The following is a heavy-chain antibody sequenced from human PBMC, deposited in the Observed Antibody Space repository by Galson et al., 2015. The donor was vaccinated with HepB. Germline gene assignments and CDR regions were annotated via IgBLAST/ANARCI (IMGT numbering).Heavy chain of an antibody. D-gene: IGHD7-27*01. J-gene: IGHJ4*02. CDR1: GYTFTNYG. CDR3: ARGDWGWGGFDD. Sequence: SVKVSCKASGYTFTNYGISWVRQAPGQGLQWMGWISAYNGNTHYAQKLQGRVTMTTDTSTSTASMDLRSLRSDDTAVYYCARGDWGWGGFDDWGQGTLVTVSS. CDR2: ISAYNGNT. V-gene: IGHV1-18*01.